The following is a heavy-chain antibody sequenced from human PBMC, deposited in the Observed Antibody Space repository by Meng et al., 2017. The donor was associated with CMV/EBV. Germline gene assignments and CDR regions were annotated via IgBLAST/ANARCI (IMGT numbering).Heavy chain of an antibody. CDR1: GGSISSYS. Sequence: QVQLQEAGPGLVNPSAALSLPCPGAGGSISSYSWSWIRQPAGKGLEWIGRIYTSGSTNYNPSLKSRVTMSVDTSKNQFSLKLSSVTAADTAVYYCARGGLYYYDSSGHFDYWGQGTLVTVSS. J-gene: IGHJ4*02. CDR2: IYTSGST. V-gene: IGHV4-4*07. D-gene: IGHD3-22*01. CDR3: ARGGLYYYDSSGHFDY.